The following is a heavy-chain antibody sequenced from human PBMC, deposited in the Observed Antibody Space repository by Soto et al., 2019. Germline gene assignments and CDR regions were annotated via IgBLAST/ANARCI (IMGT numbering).Heavy chain of an antibody. CDR1: GGSISSGGYY. J-gene: IGHJ5*02. D-gene: IGHD5-12*01. V-gene: IGHV4-31*03. CDR3: ARGHRVATIRPNWFDP. Sequence: TSETLSLTCTVSGGSISSGGYYWSWIRQHPGKGLEWIGYIYYSGSTYYNPSLKSRVTISVDTSKNQFSLKLSSVTAADTAVYYCARGHRVATIRPNWFDPWGQGTLVTVSS. CDR2: IYYSGST.